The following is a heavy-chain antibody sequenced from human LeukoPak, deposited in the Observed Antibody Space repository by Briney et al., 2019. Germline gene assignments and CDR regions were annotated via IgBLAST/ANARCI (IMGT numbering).Heavy chain of an antibody. CDR3: ARGTCSSTSCYLSWSGYYGMDV. V-gene: IGHV3-48*01. D-gene: IGHD2-2*01. J-gene: IGHJ6*02. CDR1: GFTFSSYS. CDR2: ISSSSSTI. Sequence: GGSLRLSCAASGFTFSSYSMNWVRQAPGKGLEWVSYISSSSSTIYYADSVKGRFTISRDNSKNTLYLQMNSLRAEDTAVYYCARGTCSSTSCYLSWSGYYGMDVWGQGTTVTVSS.